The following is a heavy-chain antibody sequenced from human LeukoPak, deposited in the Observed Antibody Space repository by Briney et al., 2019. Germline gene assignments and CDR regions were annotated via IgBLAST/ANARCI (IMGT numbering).Heavy chain of an antibody. CDR2: IWYDGSNK. CDR1: GFTFSSFG. CDR3: ARILGYCSGGSCYGYYYGMDV. J-gene: IGHJ6*02. V-gene: IGHV3-33*01. Sequence: CGASGFTFSSFGMHWVRQAPGKGLEGVAVIWYDGSNKYYADSVKGRFTISRDNSKNTLYLQMNSLRAEDTAVYYCARILGYCSGGSCYGYYYGMDVWGQGTTVTVSS. D-gene: IGHD2-15*01.